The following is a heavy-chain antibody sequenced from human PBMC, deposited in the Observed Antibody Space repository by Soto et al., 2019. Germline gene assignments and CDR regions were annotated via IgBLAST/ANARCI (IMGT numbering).Heavy chain of an antibody. V-gene: IGHV1-3*01. CDR3: ARDTETLGPRANDALDI. CDR1: GYTFSTYT. CDR2: INAGSGNT. J-gene: IGHJ3*02. Sequence: ASVKVSCKAAGYTFSTYTMNWVRQAPGQSLEWMGWINAGSGNTKYSQNFQGRVSITGDTSASTVYMELTGLKSEDTAMYYCARDTETLGPRANDALDIWGQGTMVTV. D-gene: IGHD3-3*02.